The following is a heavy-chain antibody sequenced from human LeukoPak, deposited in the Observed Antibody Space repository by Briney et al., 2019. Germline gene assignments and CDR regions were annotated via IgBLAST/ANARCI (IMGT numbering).Heavy chain of an antibody. Sequence: SETLSLTCAVYGGSFSGYYWSWIRQPPGKGLEWNGEINHSGSTNYNPSLKSRVTISVDTSKNQFSLKLSSVTAADTAVYYCARGRGSFGSSGAFDIWGQGTMVTVSS. CDR2: INHSGST. CDR1: GGSFSGYY. D-gene: IGHD3-10*01. J-gene: IGHJ3*02. CDR3: ARGRGSFGSSGAFDI. V-gene: IGHV4-34*01.